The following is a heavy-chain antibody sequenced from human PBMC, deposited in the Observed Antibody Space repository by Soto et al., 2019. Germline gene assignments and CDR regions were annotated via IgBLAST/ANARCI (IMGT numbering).Heavy chain of an antibody. V-gene: IGHV3-33*01. J-gene: IGHJ4*02. CDR1: GFTFSSYG. D-gene: IGHD3-10*01. CDR3: ARGFDVLLWFGEMAGYFDY. Sequence: GGSLRLSCAASGFTFSSYGMHWVRQAPGKGLEWVAVIWYDGSNKYYADSVKGRFTISRDNSKNTLYLQMNSLRAEDTAVYYCARGFDVLLWFGEMAGYFDYWGQGTLVTVSS. CDR2: IWYDGSNK.